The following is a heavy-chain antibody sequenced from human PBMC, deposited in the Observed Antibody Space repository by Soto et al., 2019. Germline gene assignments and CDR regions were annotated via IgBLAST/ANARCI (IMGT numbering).Heavy chain of an antibody. CDR2: IIPISDTT. Sequence: VPPVQAGAGGKKAGFLVEGSWKASGGNFRSYSISWVRQAPGPGPEWMGGIIPISDTTNYAQKFQGRVTITADESTSTAYMELSSLRSEDTAVYYCARSQGSSTSLEIYYYYYYGMDVWGQGTTVTVSS. D-gene: IGHD2-2*01. CDR1: GGNFRSYS. CDR3: ARSQGSSTSLEIYYYYYYGMDV. V-gene: IGHV1-69*01. J-gene: IGHJ6*02.